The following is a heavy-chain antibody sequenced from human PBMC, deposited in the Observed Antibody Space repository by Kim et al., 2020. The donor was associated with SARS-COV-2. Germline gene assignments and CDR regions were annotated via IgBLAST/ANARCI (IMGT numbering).Heavy chain of an antibody. Sequence: SETLSLTCTVSGGSISSYYWSWIRQPPGKGLEWIGYIYYSGSTNYNPSLKSRVTISVDTSKNQFSLKLSSVTAADTAVYYCARGTGGLDYDILTGYYLGLWFDPWGQGTLVTVSS. CDR2: IYYSGST. J-gene: IGHJ5*02. CDR1: GGSISSYY. CDR3: ARGTGGLDYDILTGYYLGLWFDP. V-gene: IGHV4-59*01. D-gene: IGHD3-9*01.